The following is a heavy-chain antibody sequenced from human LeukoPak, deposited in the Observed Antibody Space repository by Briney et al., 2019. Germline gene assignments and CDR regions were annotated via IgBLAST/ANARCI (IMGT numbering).Heavy chain of an antibody. CDR2: IYYSGST. CDR3: ARGRAVVVPAAILIYYYYYGMDV. V-gene: IGHV4-59*01. D-gene: IGHD2-2*01. CDR1: GGSISSYY. J-gene: IGHJ6*02. Sequence: SETLSLTCTVSGGSISSYYWSWIRQPPGKGLEWIGYIYYSGSTNYNPSLKSRVTISVDTSKNQFSLKLSSVTAAVTAVYYCARGRAVVVPAAILIYYYYYGMDVWGQGTTVTVSS.